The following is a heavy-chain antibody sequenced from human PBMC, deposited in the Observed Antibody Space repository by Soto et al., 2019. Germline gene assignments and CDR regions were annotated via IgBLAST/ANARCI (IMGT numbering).Heavy chain of an antibody. J-gene: IGHJ5*02. CDR2: IVPNTGDT. CDR3: APEGVYGSYCSFDP. Sequence: ASVKVSCKASGYIFCNYYLHWVRQAPGQGLEWMGYIVPNTGDTRSARRFQGRVTMTRDTSISTAYLELSDLESHDSAIYYCAPEGVYGSYCSFDPRGQGTRVTVSS. V-gene: IGHV1-2*02. D-gene: IGHD1-26*01. CDR1: GYIFCNYY.